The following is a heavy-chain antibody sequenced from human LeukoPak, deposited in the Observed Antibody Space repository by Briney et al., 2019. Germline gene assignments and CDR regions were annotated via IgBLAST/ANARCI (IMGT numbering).Heavy chain of an antibody. J-gene: IGHJ6*03. CDR1: GYTFTGYS. CDR3: ARDGGYCTSPNCALDYMDV. CDR2: INPNSGGT. D-gene: IGHD2-2*01. V-gene: IGHV1-2*06. Sequence: ASVKVSCKASGYTFTGYSVHWVRQAPGQGLEWMGRINPNSGGTLYAQKFQGRVIMTRDTPITTAYVELTNLTSADTAVYYCARDGGYCTSPNCALDYMDVWGRGTTVTVSS.